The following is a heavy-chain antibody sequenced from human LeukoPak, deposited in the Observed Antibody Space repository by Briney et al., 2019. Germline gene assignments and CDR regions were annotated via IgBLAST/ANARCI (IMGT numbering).Heavy chain of an antibody. Sequence: GGSLRLSCAASGFTFSSYWMSWVRQAPGKGLEWVANIKQDGSEKYYVDSVKGRFTISRDNAKNSLYLQMNSLRAEDTAVYYCARAAYYDILTGYYIDYYYMDVWGKGTTVTISS. CDR1: GFTFSSYW. CDR2: IKQDGSEK. V-gene: IGHV3-7*03. D-gene: IGHD3-9*01. J-gene: IGHJ6*03. CDR3: ARAAYYDILTGYYIDYYYMDV.